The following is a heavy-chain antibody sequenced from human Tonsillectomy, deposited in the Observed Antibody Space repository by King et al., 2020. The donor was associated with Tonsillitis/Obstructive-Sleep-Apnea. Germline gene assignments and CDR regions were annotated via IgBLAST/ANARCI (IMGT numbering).Heavy chain of an antibody. CDR1: VVSISNYF. D-gene: IGHD6-6*01. CDR3: ARGGIEYSSSFWFDP. V-gene: IGHV4-59*01. Sequence: MQLQESGPGLVKPSETLSLTCTVSVVSISNYFWIWIWQTPGKGLEWFGYIYYSGHTNYNPSLKGRVTMSVDTSKNQFSLRLTSVTAADTAVYYCARGGIEYSSSFWFDPWGQGTLVTVSS. CDR2: IYYSGHT. J-gene: IGHJ5*02.